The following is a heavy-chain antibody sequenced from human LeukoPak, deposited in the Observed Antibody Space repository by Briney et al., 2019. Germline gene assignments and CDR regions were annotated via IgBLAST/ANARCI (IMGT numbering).Heavy chain of an antibody. CDR2: IYYSGST. CDR1: GGSISSYY. D-gene: IGHD3-10*01. V-gene: IGHV4-59*08. J-gene: IGHJ5*02. CDR3: ARHRGITMVRTTNWFDP. Sequence: SETLSLTCTVSGGSISSYYWSWIRQPPGKGLEWIGYIYYSGSTNYNPSLKSRVTISVDTSKNQFSLKLSSVTAADTAVYYCARHRGITMVRTTNWFDPWGQGTLVTVSS.